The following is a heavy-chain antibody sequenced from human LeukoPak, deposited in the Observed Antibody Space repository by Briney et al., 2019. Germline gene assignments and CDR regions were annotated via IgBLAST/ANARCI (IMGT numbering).Heavy chain of an antibody. Sequence: PGGSLRLSCAASGFTFSSYAMHWVRQAPGKGLVWVSRINSDGSSTSYADSVKGRFTISRDNAKNTLYLQMNSLRAEDTAVYYCARDYYDSSGYYPSPLDYWGQGTLVTVSS. D-gene: IGHD3-22*01. CDR1: GFTFSSYA. V-gene: IGHV3-74*01. J-gene: IGHJ4*02. CDR3: ARDYYDSSGYYPSPLDY. CDR2: INSDGSST.